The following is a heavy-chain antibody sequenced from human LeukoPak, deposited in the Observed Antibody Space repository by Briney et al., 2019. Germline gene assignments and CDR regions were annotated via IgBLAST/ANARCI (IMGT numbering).Heavy chain of an antibody. Sequence: GGSLRLSCAASGFTLSYYAMSWVRQAAGKGLDWVSSISGSGGSTYYADSVKGRFTISRDNAKNSLYLQMNSLRAEDTAVYYCARVAHSEWSVDYWGQGTLVTVSS. CDR2: ISGSGGST. D-gene: IGHD3-3*01. CDR1: GFTLSYYA. CDR3: ARVAHSEWSVDY. V-gene: IGHV3-23*01. J-gene: IGHJ4*02.